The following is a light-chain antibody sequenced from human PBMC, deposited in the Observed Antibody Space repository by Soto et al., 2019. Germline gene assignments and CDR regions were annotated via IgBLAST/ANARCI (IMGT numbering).Light chain of an antibody. Sequence: QSALTQPASVSGSPGQSITISCTGTSSDVGGYNYVSWYQQHPGKAPKLMIYEVSNRPSGVSNRFSGSKSGNTASLTISGLQAEDEADYYCSSYTSSSTGGYVFGTGTK. CDR3: SSYTSSSTGGYV. CDR2: EVS. V-gene: IGLV2-14*01. J-gene: IGLJ1*01. CDR1: SSDVGGYNY.